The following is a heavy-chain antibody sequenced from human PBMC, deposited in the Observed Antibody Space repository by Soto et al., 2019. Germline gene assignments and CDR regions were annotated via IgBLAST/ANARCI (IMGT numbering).Heavy chain of an antibody. Sequence: SETLSLTCTVSGDSVTNSHYYWGWIRQPPGKGLEWIGTIHYFGSTFYNPSLESRVSISVDTSKNQFSLKVNSVIAADTAVYYCATTGSGAYYFDYWGQGTLVTVSS. CDR3: ATTGSGAYYFDY. J-gene: IGHJ4*02. D-gene: IGHD6-25*01. CDR1: GDSVTNSHYY. V-gene: IGHV4-39*01. CDR2: IHYFGST.